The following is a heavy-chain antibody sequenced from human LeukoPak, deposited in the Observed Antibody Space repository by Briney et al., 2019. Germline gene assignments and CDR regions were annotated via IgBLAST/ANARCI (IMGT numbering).Heavy chain of an antibody. V-gene: IGHV1-69*05. Sequence: ASVKVSCKASGGTFSSYAISWVRQAPGQGLEWMGRIIPIFGTANYAQKFQGRVTITTDESTSTAYMELSSLRSEDTAVYYCARELYYYDSSGYMGIDYWGQGTLVTVSS. CDR1: GGTFSSYA. CDR3: ARELYYYDSSGYMGIDY. CDR2: IIPIFGTA. J-gene: IGHJ4*02. D-gene: IGHD3-22*01.